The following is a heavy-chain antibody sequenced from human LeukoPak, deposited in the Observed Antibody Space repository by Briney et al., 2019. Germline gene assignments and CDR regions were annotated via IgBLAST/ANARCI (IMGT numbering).Heavy chain of an antibody. J-gene: IGHJ4*02. CDR1: GFTFSGSA. V-gene: IGHV1-58*01. CDR2: IIVDSGNT. D-gene: IGHD3-10*01. Sequence: GTSVKVSCKASGFTFSGSAVQWVRQARGQRLEWLGWIIVDSGNTHYVQKLQERVTITRDISTNTAYMELSSLTSEDTAVYYCATDSTPMVRGIIIAFAYWGQGTRVTVSS. CDR3: ATDSTPMVRGIIIAFAY.